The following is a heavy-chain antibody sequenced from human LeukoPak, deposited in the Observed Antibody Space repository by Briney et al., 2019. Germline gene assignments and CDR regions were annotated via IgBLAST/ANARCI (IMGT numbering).Heavy chain of an antibody. J-gene: IGHJ3*01. Sequence: SEALSLTRTVPGGSLSNTMYYWGWTRRPPGRGLEWIGYAYYTERTYYNPSRKSRFPIPVGTSQNLFALKLTPFTASDTAGFFCARHGYGDYVVAFDVWGQGTMVTVSS. V-gene: IGHV4-39*01. D-gene: IGHD4-17*01. CDR1: GGSLSNTMYY. CDR2: AYYTERT. CDR3: ARHGYGDYVVAFDV.